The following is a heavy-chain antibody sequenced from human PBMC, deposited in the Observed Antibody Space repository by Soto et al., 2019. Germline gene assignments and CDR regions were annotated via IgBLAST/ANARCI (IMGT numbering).Heavy chain of an antibody. Sequence: ASVKVSCKASGYTFTGYYMHWVRQAPGQGLEWMGWINPNSACTNYAQKFQGWVTMTRDTSISTAYMELSRLRSDDTAVYYCARVPILGKKAFDIWGQGTMVTVSS. CDR2: INPNSACT. V-gene: IGHV1-2*04. CDR1: GYTFTGYY. CDR3: ARVPILGKKAFDI. J-gene: IGHJ3*02. D-gene: IGHD7-27*01.